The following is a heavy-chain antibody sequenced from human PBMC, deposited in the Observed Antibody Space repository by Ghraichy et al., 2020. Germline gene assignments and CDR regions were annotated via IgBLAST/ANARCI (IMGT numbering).Heavy chain of an antibody. D-gene: IGHD5-18*01. Sequence: GESLNISCAASGFTFSSYAMSWVRQAPGKGLEWVSAISGSGGSTYYADSVKGRFTISRDNSKNTLYLQMNSLRAEDTAVYYCAKDLRGDTAMVTVDYWGQGTLVTVSS. CDR3: AKDLRGDTAMVTVDY. V-gene: IGHV3-23*01. CDR1: GFTFSSYA. CDR2: ISGSGGST. J-gene: IGHJ4*02.